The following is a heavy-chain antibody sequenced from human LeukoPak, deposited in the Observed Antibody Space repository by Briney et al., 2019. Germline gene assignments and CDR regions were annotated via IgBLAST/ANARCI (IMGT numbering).Heavy chain of an antibody. J-gene: IGHJ4*02. D-gene: IGHD6-19*01. Sequence: GASVKVSCKGAGYTFTGYYMHWVRQAPGQGLEWMGWINPNSGGTNYAQKFQGRVTMTRDTSISTAYMELSRLRSDDTAVYYCARVPVAVAGRDYWGQGTLVTVCS. CDR2: INPNSGGT. V-gene: IGHV1-2*02. CDR1: GYTFTGYY. CDR3: ARVPVAVAGRDY.